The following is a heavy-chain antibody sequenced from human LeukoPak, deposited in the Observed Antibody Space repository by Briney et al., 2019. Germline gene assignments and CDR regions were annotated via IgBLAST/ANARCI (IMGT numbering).Heavy chain of an antibody. D-gene: IGHD3-22*01. J-gene: IGHJ4*02. CDR2: ISAYNGNT. CDR1: GYTFTSYG. CDR3: ARGLPRYYYDSSGLGYYFDY. V-gene: IGHV1-18*01. Sequence: GASVKVSCKASGYTFTSYGISWVRQAPGQGLEWMGRISAYNGNTNYAQKLQGRVTMTTDTSTSTAYMELRSLRSDDTAVYYCARGLPRYYYDSSGLGYYFDYWGQGTLVTVSS.